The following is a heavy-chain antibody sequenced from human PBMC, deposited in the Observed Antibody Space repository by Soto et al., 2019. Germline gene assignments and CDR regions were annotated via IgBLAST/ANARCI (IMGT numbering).Heavy chain of an antibody. CDR3: ARGSRDGYNWDFDY. D-gene: IGHD5-12*01. CDR2: ISSSGSTI. V-gene: IGHV3-48*03. Sequence: GSLRLSCAASGFTFSSYEMNWVRQAPGKGLEWVSYISSSGSTIYYADSVKGRFTISRDNAKNSLYLQMNSLRAEDTAVYYCARGSRDGYNWDFDYWGQGTLVTVSS. CDR1: GFTFSSYE. J-gene: IGHJ4*02.